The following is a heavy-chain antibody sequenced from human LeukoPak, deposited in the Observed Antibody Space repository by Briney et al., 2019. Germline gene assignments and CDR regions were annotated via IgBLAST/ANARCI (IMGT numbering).Heavy chain of an antibody. Sequence: ASVKVSCKASGYTFTSYGISWVRQAPGQGPEWMGWTSAYNGNTNYAQKLQGRATMTTDTSTSTAYMELRSLRSDDTAVYYCARDFLAYCGGDCYPAFDYWGQGTLVTVSS. CDR2: TSAYNGNT. CDR3: ARDFLAYCGGDCYPAFDY. V-gene: IGHV1-18*01. CDR1: GYTFTSYG. D-gene: IGHD2-21*02. J-gene: IGHJ4*02.